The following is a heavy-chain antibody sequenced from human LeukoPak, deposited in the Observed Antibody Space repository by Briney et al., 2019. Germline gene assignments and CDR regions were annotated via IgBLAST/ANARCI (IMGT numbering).Heavy chain of an antibody. V-gene: IGHV1-8*01. CDR2: MDPNSGNT. CDR1: GYTFTSYD. J-gene: IGHJ6*02. Sequence: GASVKVSCKASGYTFTSYDINWARQATGQGLEWMGWMDPNSGNTGYAQKFQGRVTMTRNTSISTAYMELSSLRSEDTAVYYCARSLTTVYYYGMDVWGQGTTVTVSS. CDR3: ARSLTTVYYYGMDV. D-gene: IGHD4-17*01.